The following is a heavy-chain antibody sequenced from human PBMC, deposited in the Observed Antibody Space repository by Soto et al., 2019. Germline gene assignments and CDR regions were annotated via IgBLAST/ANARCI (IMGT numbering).Heavy chain of an antibody. J-gene: IGHJ6*04. CDR2: ISSIGST. V-gene: IGHV4-30-4*01. Sequence: SETLCLTRSVAGGSISGVGFFWSWIRQSPLKGLEFIGYISSIGSTYYNPSLKSRVSVSIDTSKNQFSLKLSPVTTTDTAVYYCARGMVIGPYYYHGIAGWGKGTTVTGS. CDR1: GGSISGVGFF. D-gene: IGHD2-8*01. CDR3: ARGMVIGPYYYHGIAG.